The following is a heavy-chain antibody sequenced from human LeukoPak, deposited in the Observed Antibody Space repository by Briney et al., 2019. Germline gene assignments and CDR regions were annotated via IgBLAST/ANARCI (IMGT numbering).Heavy chain of an antibody. CDR2: FDPEDGET. D-gene: IGHD2-2*01. Sequence: ASVKVSCKVSGYTLTELSMHWVRQAPAKGLEWMGGFDPEDGETIYAQKFQGRVTMTEDTSTDTAYMELSSLRSEETAVYYCATDVTEYCSTTSCYPYYWGQGTLVTVSS. J-gene: IGHJ4*02. CDR3: ATDVTEYCSTTSCYPYY. CDR1: GYTLTELS. V-gene: IGHV1-24*01.